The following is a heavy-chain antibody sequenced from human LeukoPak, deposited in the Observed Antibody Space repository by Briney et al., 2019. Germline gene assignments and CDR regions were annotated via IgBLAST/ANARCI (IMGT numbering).Heavy chain of an antibody. CDR1: GFTFSDYY. J-gene: IGHJ3*02. D-gene: IGHD2-15*01. V-gene: IGHV3-11*01. Sequence: AGGSLRLSCAASGFTFSDYYMSWIRQAPGKGLEWVSYISSSGSTIYYADSVKGRFTISRDNAKNSLYLQMNSLRAEDTAVYYCAGRLLQDAFDIWGQGTMVTVSS. CDR2: ISSSGSTI. CDR3: AGRLLQDAFDI.